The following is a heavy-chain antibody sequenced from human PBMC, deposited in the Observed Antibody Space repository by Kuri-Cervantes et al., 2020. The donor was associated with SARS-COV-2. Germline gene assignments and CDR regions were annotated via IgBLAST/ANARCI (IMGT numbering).Heavy chain of an antibody. V-gene: IGHV7-4-1*02. J-gene: IGHJ3*02. D-gene: IGHD3-10*01. CDR1: GYTFTSYD. Sequence: ASVKVSCKASGYTFTSYDINWVRQATGQGLEWMGWINTNTGNPTYAQGFTGRFVFSLDTSVSTAYLQISSLKAEDTAVYYCARVGVYGSGSYYYDAFDIWGQGTMVTVSS. CDR2: INTNTGNP. CDR3: ARVGVYGSGSYYYDAFDI.